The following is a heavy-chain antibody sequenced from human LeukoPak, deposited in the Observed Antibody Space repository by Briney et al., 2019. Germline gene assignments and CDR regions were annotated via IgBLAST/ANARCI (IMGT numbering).Heavy chain of an antibody. CDR3: ARGRYYYDPLDY. CDR2: INPDGSST. CDR1: GFTFTTYW. D-gene: IGHD3-22*01. V-gene: IGHV3-74*01. Sequence: PGGSLRLSCAASGFTFTTYWMHWVRQAPGKGLVWVSRINPDGSSTTYADSVKGRFTIPRDNAKNTLFLQMSSLRAEDTAVYYCARGRYYYDPLDYWGQGTLVTVSS. J-gene: IGHJ4*02.